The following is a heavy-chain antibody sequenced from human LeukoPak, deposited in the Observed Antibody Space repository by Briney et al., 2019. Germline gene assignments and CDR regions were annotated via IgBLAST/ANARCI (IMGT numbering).Heavy chain of an antibody. V-gene: IGHV4-39*06. CDR3: AREVRYYYYMDV. CDR2: LYYSGST. J-gene: IGHJ6*03. Sequence: SGTLSLTCTVAGGSISNNLNYWGWVRQPPGKGLEWIGSLYYSGSTYYNASLKGRVTISIDKAKNQFALMLSSVTAADTAVYYCAREVRYYYYMDVWGKGTTVTVSS. CDR1: GGSISNNLNY. D-gene: IGHD3-22*01.